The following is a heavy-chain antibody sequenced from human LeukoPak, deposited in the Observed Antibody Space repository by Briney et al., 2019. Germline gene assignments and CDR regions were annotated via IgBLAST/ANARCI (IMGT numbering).Heavy chain of an antibody. J-gene: IGHJ6*03. CDR2: ISWDGGST. D-gene: IGHD3-16*01. CDR1: GFTFDDYA. Sequence: GGSLRLSCAASGFTFDDYAMHWVRQAPGKGLEWVSLISWDGGSTYYADSVKGRFTISRGNSKNSLYLQMNSLRAEDTALYYCAKGGLYYYYYMDVWGKGTTVTVSS. V-gene: IGHV3-43D*04. CDR3: AKGGLYYYYYMDV.